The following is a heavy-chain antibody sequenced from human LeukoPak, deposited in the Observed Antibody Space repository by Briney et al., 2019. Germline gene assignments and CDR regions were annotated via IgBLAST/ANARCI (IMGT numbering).Heavy chain of an antibody. D-gene: IGHD6-19*01. CDR2: ISWNSGSI. Sequence: GRSLRLSCAASGFTFDDYATHWVRQAPGKGLEWVSGISWNSGSIGYADSVKGRFTISRDNAKNSLYLQMNSLRAEDTALYYCAKDRLGSGWYYFDYWGQGTLVTVSS. J-gene: IGHJ4*02. CDR1: GFTFDDYA. V-gene: IGHV3-9*01. CDR3: AKDRLGSGWYYFDY.